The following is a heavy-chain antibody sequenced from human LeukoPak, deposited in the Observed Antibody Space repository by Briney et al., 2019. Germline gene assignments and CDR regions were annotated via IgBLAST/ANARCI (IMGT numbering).Heavy chain of an antibody. V-gene: IGHV1-2*02. CDR1: GYTFTGYY. CDR3: ARDGGLRRRSQNWFDP. D-gene: IGHD3-16*01. J-gene: IGHJ5*02. CDR2: INPNSGGT. Sequence: GASVKVSCKASGYTFTGYYMYWVRQAPGQGLEWMGWINPNSGGTNYAQKFQGRVTMTRDTSISTAYMELSRLRSDDTAVYYCARDGGLRRRSQNWFDPWGQGTLVTVSS.